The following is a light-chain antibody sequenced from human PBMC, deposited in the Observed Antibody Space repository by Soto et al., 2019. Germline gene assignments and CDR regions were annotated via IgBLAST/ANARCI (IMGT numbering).Light chain of an antibody. CDR1: ECLLGV. V-gene: IGKV3-15*01. CDR2: GVS. Sequence: IVLTQSPATLSVSPGDRVTLSCRSIECLLGVLAWYQPKPGQSPRLLMYGVSTRATGIPARFSGGGSATDFTLTISCLQSEDSAFYLCQSYNDWPFASGLGTRLEI. J-gene: IGKJ2*01. CDR3: QSYNDWPFA.